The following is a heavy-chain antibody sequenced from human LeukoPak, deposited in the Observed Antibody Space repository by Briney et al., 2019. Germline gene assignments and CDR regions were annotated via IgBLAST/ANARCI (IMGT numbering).Heavy chain of an antibody. Sequence: GGTLRLSCAASGFTFSSYAMSWVRQAPGKGLEWVSGISGRDSTTYYADSVKGRFTISRENSKNTLYLQMNSLRAEDTAVYYCATSGGSYWSWGQGTLVTVSS. D-gene: IGHD1-26*01. CDR1: GFTFSSYA. V-gene: IGHV3-23*01. J-gene: IGHJ5*02. CDR3: ATSGGSYWS. CDR2: ISGRDSTT.